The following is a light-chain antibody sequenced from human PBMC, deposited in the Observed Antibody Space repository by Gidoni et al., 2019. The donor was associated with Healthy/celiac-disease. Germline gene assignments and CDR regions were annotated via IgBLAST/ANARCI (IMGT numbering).Light chain of an antibody. V-gene: IGKV1-5*03. CDR3: QQYNSFPWT. Sequence: DIQMTQSPSTLSASVGDRVTITCRASQSISSWLAWYQQKPGKAPKLLIYKASILESGVPSRFSGSGSGTEFTLTISRLQPDDFATYYCQQYNSFPWTFGQGTKVEIK. J-gene: IGKJ1*01. CDR1: QSISSW. CDR2: KAS.